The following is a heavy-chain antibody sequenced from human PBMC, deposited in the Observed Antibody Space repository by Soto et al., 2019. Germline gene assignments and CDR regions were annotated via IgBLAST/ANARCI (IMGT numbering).Heavy chain of an antibody. D-gene: IGHD2-2*01. Sequence: SETLSLTCAFYGGSFSGYYWSLIRQPPGKGLEWIGEINHSGSTNYNPSLKSRVTISVDTSKNQFSLKLSSVTAADTAVYYCARGRRIVPAAMSYYYYYGMDVWGQGTTVTVSS. CDR1: GGSFSGYY. J-gene: IGHJ6*02. CDR3: ARGRRIVPAAMSYYYYYGMDV. V-gene: IGHV4-34*01. CDR2: INHSGST.